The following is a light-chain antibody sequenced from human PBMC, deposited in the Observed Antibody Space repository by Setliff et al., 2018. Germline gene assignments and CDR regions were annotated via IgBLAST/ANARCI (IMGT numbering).Light chain of an antibody. CDR1: SSDVGSHNY. CDR2: EVS. J-gene: IGLJ1*01. CDR3: SSYTSSSTRV. V-gene: IGLV2-14*01. Sequence: QSVLTQPASVSGSPGQSITISCTGTSSDVGSHNYVSWYQHHPGKAPKLVIYEVSNRPSGVSNRFSGSKSGNTASLTISGLQAEDEADYYCSSYTSSSTRVFGTGTKVTVL.